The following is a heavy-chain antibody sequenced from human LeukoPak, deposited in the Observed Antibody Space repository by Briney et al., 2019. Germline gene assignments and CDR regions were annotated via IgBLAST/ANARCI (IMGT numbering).Heavy chain of an antibody. J-gene: IGHJ1*01. CDR2: IYYSGST. Sequence: SETLSLTCTVSGGSISSYYWSWIRQPPGKGLEYIGYIYYSGSTNYNPSLKSRVTISVDTSKNQFSLKLSSVTAADTAVYYWARHVSGEYFQHWGQGTLVTVSS. CDR1: GGSISSYY. V-gene: IGHV4-59*08. CDR3: ARHVSGEYFQH. D-gene: IGHD3-10*01.